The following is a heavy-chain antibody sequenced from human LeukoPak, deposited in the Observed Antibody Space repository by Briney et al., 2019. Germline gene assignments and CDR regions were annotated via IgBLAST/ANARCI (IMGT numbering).Heavy chain of an antibody. D-gene: IGHD1-1*01. CDR1: GYTFTGYY. Sequence: GASVKVSCKASGYTFTGYYMHWVRQAPGQGLEWMGWINPNSGGTNYPQKFQGRVTMTRDTSISTAYMELSRLRSDDTAVYYCASLTTGTTLGPWGQGTLVTVSS. CDR3: ASLTTGTTLGP. J-gene: IGHJ5*02. CDR2: INPNSGGT. V-gene: IGHV1-2*02.